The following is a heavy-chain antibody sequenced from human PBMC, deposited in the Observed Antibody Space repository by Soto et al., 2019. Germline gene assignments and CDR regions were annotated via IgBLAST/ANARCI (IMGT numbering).Heavy chain of an antibody. Sequence: GGSLRLSCAASGFTFDDYAMHWVRQAPGKGLEWVSGISWNSGSIRYTDSVKARLTISRDNAKNSLYLQMNSLRAEDTALHDSAKDVSGRGSFYYYFGMDVWGHGXTVTVSS. CDR1: GFTFDDYA. CDR3: AKDVSGRGSFYYYFGMDV. V-gene: IGHV3-9*01. J-gene: IGHJ6*02. CDR2: ISWNSGSI. D-gene: IGHD1-26*01.